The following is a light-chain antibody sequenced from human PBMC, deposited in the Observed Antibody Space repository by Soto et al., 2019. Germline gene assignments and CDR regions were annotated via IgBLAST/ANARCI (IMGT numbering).Light chain of an antibody. V-gene: IGKV1-5*03. CDR3: QQYNSYPYT. Sequence: DIQMTQSPSTLSASVGDIVTITCRASQSISNWLTWYQQKVGKAPKLLIYKASSLESGVPSRFSGSGSGTEFTLTISSLQPDDFATYYCQQYNSYPYTFGQGTKVDIK. CDR2: KAS. CDR1: QSISNW. J-gene: IGKJ2*01.